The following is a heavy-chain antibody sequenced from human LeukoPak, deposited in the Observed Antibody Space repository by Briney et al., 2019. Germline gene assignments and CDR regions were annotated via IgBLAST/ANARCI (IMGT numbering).Heavy chain of an antibody. CDR1: GFTFSSYS. CDR3: ARDRGWSSSSSSFDY. Sequence: PGGSLRLSWAASGFTFSSYSMNWVRQAPGKGPEWVSYISSSSSTIYYADSVRGRFTISRDNAKNSLYLQMNSLRAEDTAVYYCARDRGWSSSSSSFDYWGQGTLVTVSS. J-gene: IGHJ4*02. V-gene: IGHV3-48*04. D-gene: IGHD6-6*01. CDR2: ISSSSSTI.